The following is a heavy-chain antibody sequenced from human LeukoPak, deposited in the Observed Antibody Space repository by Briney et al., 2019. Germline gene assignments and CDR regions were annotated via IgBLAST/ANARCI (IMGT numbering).Heavy chain of an antibody. V-gene: IGHV1-2*02. D-gene: IGHD3-3*01. CDR3: ARDRNGWSGSRDFNWFDP. CDR1: GHTFTGYY. J-gene: IGHJ5*02. Sequence: ASVKVSCKASGHTFTGYYMHWVRQAPGQGLEWMGWINPNSGGTNYAQKFQGRVTMTRDTSISTAYMELSRLRSDDTAVYYCARDRNGWSGSRDFNWFDPWGQGTLVTVSS. CDR2: INPNSGGT.